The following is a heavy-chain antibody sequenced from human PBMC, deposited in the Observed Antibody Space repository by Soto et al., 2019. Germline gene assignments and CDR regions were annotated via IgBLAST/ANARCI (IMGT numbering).Heavy chain of an antibody. D-gene: IGHD3-22*01. Sequence: GGSLRLSCAASGFTSSRYAMSWVRQAPGKGLEWVSAISGSGGSTYYADSVKGRFTISRDNSKNTLYLQMNSLRAEDTAVYYCAKAADYDSSGYYRSTIEPTFDYWGQGTLVTVSS. CDR3: AKAADYDSSGYYRSTIEPTFDY. CDR2: ISGSGGST. V-gene: IGHV3-23*01. CDR1: GFTSSRYA. J-gene: IGHJ4*02.